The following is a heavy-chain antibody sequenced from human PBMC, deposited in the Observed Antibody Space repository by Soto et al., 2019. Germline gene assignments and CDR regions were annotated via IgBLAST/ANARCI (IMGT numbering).Heavy chain of an antibody. CDR1: GYTFTSYY. V-gene: IGHV1-46*03. CDR2: INPSGGST. J-gene: IGHJ4*02. Sequence: ASVKVSCKASGYTFTSYYMHWVRQAPGQGLEWMGIINPSGGSTSYAQKFQGRVTMTRDTSTSTVYMELSSLRSEDTAVYYCARVSRAYCGGDCYEDYWGQGTLVTVSS. D-gene: IGHD2-21*01. CDR3: ARVSRAYCGGDCYEDY.